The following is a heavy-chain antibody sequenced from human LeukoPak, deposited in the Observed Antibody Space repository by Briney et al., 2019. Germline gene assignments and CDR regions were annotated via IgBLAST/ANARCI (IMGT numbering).Heavy chain of an antibody. Sequence: SVKVSCKASGGTFSSYAISWVRQAPGQGLEWMGGIIPIFGTANYAQKFQGRVTITTDESTSTAYMELSSLRSEDTAVYYCARARRWLQGLDYWGQGTLVTVSS. V-gene: IGHV1-69*05. J-gene: IGHJ4*02. CDR1: GGTFSSYA. CDR3: ARARRWLQGLDY. D-gene: IGHD5-24*01. CDR2: IIPIFGTA.